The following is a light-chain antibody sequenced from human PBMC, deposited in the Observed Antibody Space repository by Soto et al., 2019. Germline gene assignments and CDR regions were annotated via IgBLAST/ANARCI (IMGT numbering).Light chain of an antibody. CDR3: QQSYSSPWT. V-gene: IGKV3D-20*02. J-gene: IGKJ1*01. CDR1: QSVSARF. CDR2: ATS. Sequence: ELVLTQSPDTLSLSPGERATLSCRASQSVSARFLAWYQHRPGQPPRLLISATSTRAPGIPDRFSGSGSGTDFTLSISSLQPEDFATYYCQQSYSSPWTFGQGTKVEI.